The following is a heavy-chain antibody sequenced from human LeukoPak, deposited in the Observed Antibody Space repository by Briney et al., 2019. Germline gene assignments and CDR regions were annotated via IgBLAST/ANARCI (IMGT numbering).Heavy chain of an antibody. D-gene: IGHD4-17*01. V-gene: IGHV3-21*01. CDR1: GFTFSSYS. J-gene: IGHJ4*02. CDR2: ISSSSSYI. CDR3: ARGPTDYFDY. Sequence: SGGSLRLSCAASGFTFSSYSMNWVRQAPGKGLEWVSSISSSSSYIYYADSVKGRSTISRDNAKNSLYLQMNSLRAEDTAVYYCARGPTDYFDYWGQGTLVTVSS.